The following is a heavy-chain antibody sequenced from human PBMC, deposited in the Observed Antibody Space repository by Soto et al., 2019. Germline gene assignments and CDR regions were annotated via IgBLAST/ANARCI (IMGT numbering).Heavy chain of an antibody. CDR1: GGTFSSYA. Sequence: SVKVSCKASGGTFSSYAISWVRQAPGQGLEWMGGIIPILGTANYAQKFQGRVTITADESTSTAYMELSSLRSEDTAVYYCAREGGWYFGSGSYLDYGMDVWGQGTTVTGSS. CDR3: AREGGWYFGSGSYLDYGMDV. V-gene: IGHV1-69*13. J-gene: IGHJ6*02. D-gene: IGHD3-10*01. CDR2: IIPILGTA.